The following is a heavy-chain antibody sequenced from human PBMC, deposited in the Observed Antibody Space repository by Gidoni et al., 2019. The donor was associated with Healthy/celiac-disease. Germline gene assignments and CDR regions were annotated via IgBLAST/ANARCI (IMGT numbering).Heavy chain of an antibody. J-gene: IGHJ5*02. V-gene: IGHV4-34*01. D-gene: IGHD6-13*01. CDR2: INHSGST. CDR1: GGSFSGYY. Sequence: QVQLQQWGAGLLKPSETLSLTCAVYGGSFSGYYWRWIRQPPGKGLEWIGEINHSGSTNYNQSLKSRVAISVDTSKNQFSLRLSSVTAADTAVYYCARRPGYSSSRRLGSWFDPWGQGTLVTVSS. CDR3: ARRPGYSSSRRLGSWFDP.